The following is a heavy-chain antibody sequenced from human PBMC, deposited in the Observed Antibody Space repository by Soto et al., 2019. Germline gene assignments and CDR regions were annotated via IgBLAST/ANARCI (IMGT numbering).Heavy chain of an antibody. CDR1: GYTFTSYD. CDR2: MNPNSGNT. V-gene: IGHV1-8*01. J-gene: IGHJ5*02. D-gene: IGHD3-3*01. CDR3: ARSDYDFWSGYPRYNWFDP. Sequence: QVQLVQSGAEVQKPGASVKVSCKASGYTFTSYDINWVRQATGQGLEWMGWMNPNSGNTGYAQKFQGRVTMTRNTSISTAYMELSSLRSEDTAVYYCARSDYDFWSGYPRYNWFDPWGQGTLVTVSS.